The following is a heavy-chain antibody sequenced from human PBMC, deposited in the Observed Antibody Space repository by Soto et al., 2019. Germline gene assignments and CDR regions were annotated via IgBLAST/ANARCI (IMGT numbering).Heavy chain of an antibody. J-gene: IGHJ5*02. CDR2: IIPIFGTA. D-gene: IGHD3-22*01. CDR1: GGTFSSYS. Sequence: ASVKVSCKASGGTFSSYSIRWERQAPGPGLEWMGGIIPIFGTANYAQKFQGRVTITADESTSTAYMELSSMRSEDTAVYYCARGISHSRDYDDSSAPGGWFDPWGQGTLVTGSS. V-gene: IGHV1-69*13. CDR3: ARGISHSRDYDDSSAPGGWFDP.